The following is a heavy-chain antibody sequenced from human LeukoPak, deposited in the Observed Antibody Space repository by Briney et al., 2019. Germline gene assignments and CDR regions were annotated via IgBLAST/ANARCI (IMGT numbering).Heavy chain of an antibody. CDR3: ARPSHGINDAFDI. Sequence: GESLKISCKGSGYSFTSYWIGWVRQMPGKGLEWMGIIYPGDSDTSYSPSFQGQVTISADKSISTAYLQWSSLKASDTAMYYCARPSHGINDAFDIWGQGTMVTVSS. V-gene: IGHV5-51*01. CDR1: GYSFTSYW. CDR2: IYPGDSDT. D-gene: IGHD1-14*01. J-gene: IGHJ3*02.